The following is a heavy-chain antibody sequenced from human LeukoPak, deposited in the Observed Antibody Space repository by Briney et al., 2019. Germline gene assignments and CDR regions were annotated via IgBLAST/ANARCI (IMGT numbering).Heavy chain of an antibody. V-gene: IGHV4-59*01. D-gene: IGHD4-23*01. CDR3: ARESAPYGGNLDY. J-gene: IGHJ4*02. CDR1: GGSISSYY. CDR2: IYYSGST. Sequence: PSETLSLTCTVSGGSISSYYWSWIRQPPGKGLEWIGYIYYSGSTNYNPSLKSRVTISVDTSKNQFSLKLSSVTAADTAVYYCARESAPYGGNLDYWGQGTLVTVSS.